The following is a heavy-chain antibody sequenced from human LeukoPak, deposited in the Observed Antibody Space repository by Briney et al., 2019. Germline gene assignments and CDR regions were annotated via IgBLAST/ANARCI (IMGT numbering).Heavy chain of an antibody. Sequence: GGSLRLSCAASGFTFSNYAMTWVRQAPGKGLEWVSSISRSRSYIHYADSVKGRFTISRDNTKNSLYLQMNSLRTEDTAVYYCARHSEGWCFDYWGQGTLVTVSS. CDR3: ARHSEGWCFDY. J-gene: IGHJ4*02. CDR1: GFTFSNYA. V-gene: IGHV3-21*01. D-gene: IGHD2-21*01. CDR2: ISRSRSYI.